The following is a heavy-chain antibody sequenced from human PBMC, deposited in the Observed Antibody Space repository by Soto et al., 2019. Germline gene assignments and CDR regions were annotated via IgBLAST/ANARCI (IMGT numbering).Heavy chain of an antibody. CDR1: GFNFKKFA. J-gene: IGHJ4*02. CDR2: ISCCGGST. Sequence: EVQLLESGGGVVQPGGSLRLSCEASGFNFKKFAMGWVRQAPGVGLEWVSGISCCGGSTSYADSVKGRFTLARDDSKNTLSLHLNSLRFEDTARYFCATADGEQWLIPHLDNWGQGTLVTVS. D-gene: IGHD6-19*01. V-gene: IGHV3-23*01. CDR3: ATADGEQWLIPHLDN.